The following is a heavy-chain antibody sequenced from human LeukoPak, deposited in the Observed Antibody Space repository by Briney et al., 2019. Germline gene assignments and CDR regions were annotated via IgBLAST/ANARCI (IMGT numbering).Heavy chain of an antibody. J-gene: IGHJ4*02. V-gene: IGHV3-30-3*01. Sequence: PGGSLRLSCAASGFTFSSYAMHWVRQAPGKGLEWVAVISYDGSNKYYADSVKGRFTISRDNSKNTLYLQMNSLRAEDTAVYYCAKEEDVVVTAYLDYWGQGTLVTVSS. CDR3: AKEEDVVVTAYLDY. CDR1: GFTFSSYA. D-gene: IGHD2-21*02. CDR2: ISYDGSNK.